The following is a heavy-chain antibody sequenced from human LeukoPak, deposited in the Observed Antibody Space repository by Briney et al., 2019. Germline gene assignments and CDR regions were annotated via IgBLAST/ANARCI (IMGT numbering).Heavy chain of an antibody. D-gene: IGHD2-2*01. CDR2: IYSGGST. V-gene: IGHV3-66*01. CDR1: GFTVSSNY. J-gene: IGHJ4*02. CDR3: ARTGILTTSWPRRPAAAMEFDY. Sequence: QPGGSLRLSCAASGFTVSSNYMSWVRQAPGKGLEWVSVIYSGGSTYYADSVKGRFTISRDNSKNTLYLQMNSLRAEDTAVYYCARTGILTTSWPRRPAAAMEFDYWGQGTLVTVSS.